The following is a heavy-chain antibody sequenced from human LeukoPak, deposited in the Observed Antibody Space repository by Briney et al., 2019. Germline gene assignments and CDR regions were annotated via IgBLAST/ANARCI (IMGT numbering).Heavy chain of an antibody. CDR1: GGSFSGYY. J-gene: IGHJ3*02. Sequence: PSETLSLTCAVYGGSFSGYYWSWIRQPRGKGLEWIGEINHSGSTNYNPSLKSRVTISVDTSKNQFSLKLSSVTAADTAVYYCARRGILRYFDWLSDAFDIWGQGTMVTVSS. CDR3: ARRGILRYFDWLSDAFDI. V-gene: IGHV4-34*01. CDR2: INHSGST. D-gene: IGHD3-9*01.